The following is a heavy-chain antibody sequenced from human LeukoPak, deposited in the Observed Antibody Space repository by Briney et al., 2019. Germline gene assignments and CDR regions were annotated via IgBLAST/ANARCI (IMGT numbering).Heavy chain of an antibody. D-gene: IGHD1-1*01. CDR2: INTNTGDP. CDR1: GYTFTTYA. V-gene: IGHV7-4-1*01. J-gene: IGHJ3*01. Sequence: ASVKVSCKASGYTFTTYAMNWVRQAPGQGLEWMGWINTNTGDPTYAQGFTGRFVFSLDTSVSTAYLQIGSLKAEENAVYYCARGRWDWNDAFDFWGQGTMVTVSS. CDR3: ARGRWDWNDAFDF.